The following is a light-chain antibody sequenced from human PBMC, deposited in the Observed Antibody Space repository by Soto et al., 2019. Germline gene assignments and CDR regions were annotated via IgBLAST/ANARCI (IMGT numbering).Light chain of an antibody. CDR3: SAYTSSSTQV. Sequence: QSVLTQPASVSGSPGQSITISCTGTSSDVGGYNYVSWYQQHPGKAPKLMIYEVSNRSSGVSNRFSGSKSGNTASLTISGLQAEDEADYYCSAYTSSSTQVFGTGTMLTVL. CDR1: SSDVGGYNY. CDR2: EVS. V-gene: IGLV2-14*01. J-gene: IGLJ1*01.